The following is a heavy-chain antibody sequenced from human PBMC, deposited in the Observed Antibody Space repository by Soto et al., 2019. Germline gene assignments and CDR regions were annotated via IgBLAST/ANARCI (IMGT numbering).Heavy chain of an antibody. V-gene: IGHV3-48*02. J-gene: IGHJ4*02. CDR2: ISSSGATI. D-gene: IGHD4-4*01. CDR3: AREMTTVGPFDY. Sequence: EVHLVESGGGLVQPGGSLRLSCAASGFTFNTYDINWVRQAPGKGLEWLSYISSSGATIFYSDSVRGRFTISRDNAGNLLYLQMNSLRDEDTAVYYCAREMTTVGPFDYWGQGTLVTVSS. CDR1: GFTFNTYD.